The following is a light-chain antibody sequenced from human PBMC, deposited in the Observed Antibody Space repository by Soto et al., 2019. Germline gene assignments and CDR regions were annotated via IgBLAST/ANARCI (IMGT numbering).Light chain of an antibody. CDR2: SAS. CDR1: QRIGTN. V-gene: IGKV1-39*01. J-gene: IGKJ5*01. Sequence: DIQMTQSPSSLSASIGDRVTLTCRASQRIGTNLNWYQQRQGKAPKILIYSASTLQSGVPSRFRGSGSETDFTLPITRLQPEDCETYYCHHLYNYPFSFGQGTRLEIK. CDR3: HHLYNYPFS.